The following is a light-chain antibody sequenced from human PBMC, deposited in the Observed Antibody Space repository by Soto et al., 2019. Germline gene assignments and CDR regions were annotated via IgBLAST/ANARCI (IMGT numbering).Light chain of an antibody. V-gene: IGLV2-14*01. CDR3: SSYTGFSTDIL. CDR2: QVT. Sequence: QSALTQPASVSGSPGQSITISCTGTSSDVGSYNFVSWYQHHAGTAPKLIIYQVTNRPSGVSVRFSASKSGDTASLTISGLQAEDEAIYYCSSYTGFSTDILFSGGTKLTVL. J-gene: IGLJ2*01. CDR1: SSDVGSYNF.